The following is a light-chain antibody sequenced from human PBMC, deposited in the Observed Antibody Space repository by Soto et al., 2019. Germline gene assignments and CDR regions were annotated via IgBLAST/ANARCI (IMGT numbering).Light chain of an antibody. CDR3: FSFTTDWTHV. V-gene: IGLV2-14*01. CDR2: EVS. Sequence: QSVLTQPASVSWSPGQSITISCTGSSSDIGAYNYVSWFQQYPGKAPKLIISEVSNRPSGVSNRFSGSKSGTAASLTISGLQTEDEADYFCFSFTTDWTHVFGTGTTVTVL. CDR1: SSDIGAYNY. J-gene: IGLJ1*01.